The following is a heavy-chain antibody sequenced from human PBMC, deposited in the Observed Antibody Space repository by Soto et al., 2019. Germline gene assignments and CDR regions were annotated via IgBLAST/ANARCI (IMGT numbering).Heavy chain of an antibody. CDR3: VRRRTTGVGFDP. J-gene: IGHJ5*02. D-gene: IGHD1-7*01. CDR2: MYPRDSNS. V-gene: IGHV5-51*01. CDR1: GYDFTSYW. Sequence: EVQLVQSGAEVKKPGESLKISCQGSGYDFTSYWIGWVRQMPGKGLEWMGIMYPRDSNSRYSPPFQGQVTISADKSISTAYLQWSSLKASDTAIYYCVRRRTTGVGFDPWGQGTLVTVSS.